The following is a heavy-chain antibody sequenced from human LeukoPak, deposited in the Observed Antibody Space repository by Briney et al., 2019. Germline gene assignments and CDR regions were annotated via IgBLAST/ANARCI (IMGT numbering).Heavy chain of an antibody. J-gene: IGHJ4*02. CDR1: GFTVSSNY. V-gene: IGHV3-23*01. CDR3: AKASCSSTSCYVDY. CDR2: LSGGGDMT. Sequence: PGGSLRLSCAASGFTVSSNYMSWARQAPGKGLEWVSALSGGGDMTYYADSVKGRFTIARDNSKNTLYLQMNSLRVEDTAVYYCAKASCSSTSCYVDYWGQGTLVTVS. D-gene: IGHD2-2*01.